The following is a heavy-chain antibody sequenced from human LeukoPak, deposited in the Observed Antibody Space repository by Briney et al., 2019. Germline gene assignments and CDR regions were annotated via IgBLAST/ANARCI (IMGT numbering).Heavy chain of an antibody. V-gene: IGHV1-18*01. CDR2: ISASNGNT. CDR3: ARDLASSTSRFDP. D-gene: IGHD2-2*01. J-gene: IGHJ5*02. CDR1: GYTFTSYG. Sequence: VASVKVSCKASGYTFTSYGISWVRQAPGQGLEGMGWISASNGNTNYAQKLQGRVTMTTDTSTSTAYMELRSLRSDDTAVYYCARDLASSTSRFDPWGQGTLVTVSS.